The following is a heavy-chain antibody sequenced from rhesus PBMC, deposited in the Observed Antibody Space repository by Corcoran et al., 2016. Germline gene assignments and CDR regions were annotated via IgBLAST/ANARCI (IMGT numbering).Heavy chain of an antibody. CDR3: ARGVLITIVVVDYFDY. Sequence: QVTLKESGPALVKPTQTLTLTCTFSGFSLSTSGMGVGWLRPPPGKALKWRASIYWDDDKYDSRSLKSMLPIAKDTSKNQVVLTMTNMDPVDTATYYCARGVLITIVVVDYFDYWGQGVLVTVSS. J-gene: IGHJ4*01. CDR1: GFSLSTSGMG. CDR2: IYWDDDK. V-gene: IGHV2S1*01. D-gene: IGHD3-16*01.